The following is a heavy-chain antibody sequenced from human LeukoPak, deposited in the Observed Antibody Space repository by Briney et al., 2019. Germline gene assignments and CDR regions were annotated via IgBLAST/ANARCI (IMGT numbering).Heavy chain of an antibody. D-gene: IGHD5-24*01. CDR3: AKGAAIDH. CDR1: GFTFNNYA. V-gene: IGHV3-23*01. CDR2: VTGPADTT. J-gene: IGHJ4*02. Sequence: GGSLRLSCAASGFTFNNYAMNWVRQAPGKGLEWVAAVTGPADTTYYADSVKGRFTISRDSFKDTLYLQMNRLGSEDTALYYCAKGAAIDHWGQGTLVTVSS.